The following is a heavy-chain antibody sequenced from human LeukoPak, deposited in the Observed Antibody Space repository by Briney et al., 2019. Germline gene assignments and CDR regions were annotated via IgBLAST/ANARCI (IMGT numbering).Heavy chain of an antibody. D-gene: IGHD3-22*01. Sequence: GGSLRLSCAAYGFTFSSYSMNWVRQATGKGEERVSYFISIITRYYTYALKCQFTISIDNATTSLYLQMNSLRADDTAVYFCARDSGYYYDSSGDWGQGTLVTVSS. V-gene: IGHV3-48*01. CDR3: ARDSGYYYDSSGD. J-gene: IGHJ4*02. CDR1: GFTFSSYS. CDR2: FISIITR.